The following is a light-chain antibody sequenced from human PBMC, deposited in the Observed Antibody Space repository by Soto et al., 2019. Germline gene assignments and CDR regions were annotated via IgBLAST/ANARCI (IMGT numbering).Light chain of an antibody. J-gene: IGLJ2*01. CDR2: RNN. CDR1: SSNIGSNY. CDR3: AAWDDSLSVH. V-gene: IGLV1-47*01. Sequence: QSVLTQPPSASGTPGQRVTISCSGSSSNIGSNYVYWYQQLPGTAPKLLIYRNNQRPSGVPDRFSGSKSGTSASLAISGLRSEDEADYYCAAWDDSLSVHFGGGTKVTVL.